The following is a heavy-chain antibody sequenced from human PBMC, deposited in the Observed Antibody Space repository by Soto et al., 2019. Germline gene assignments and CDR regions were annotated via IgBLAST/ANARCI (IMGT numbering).Heavy chain of an antibody. CDR3: ARSRDGYNLNPIDQ. J-gene: IGHJ4*02. CDR1: TGSSDSFY. D-gene: IGHD5-12*01. V-gene: IGHV4-59*01. CDR2: FFYTGST. Sequence: QVQLQVSGPGLVKPSVTLSLSCTVSTGSSDSFYWSWICQPPGKGLEWIGYFFYTGSTNHNPSLKGRVTISLDMSSSQFSLSLTSVTAADTAMYYCARSRDGYNLNPIDQWGQGLLVTVSS.